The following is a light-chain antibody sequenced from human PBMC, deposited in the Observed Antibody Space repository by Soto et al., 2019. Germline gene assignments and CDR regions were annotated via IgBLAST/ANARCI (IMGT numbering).Light chain of an antibody. V-gene: IGLV1-47*01. CDR2: RND. J-gene: IGLJ1*01. Sequence: QSLLTQPPSASGTPWQRVTLSCSGSSSNIGSNSVYWYQQLPGTAPKLLIYRNDQRPSGVPDRFSGSKSGTSASLAISGLRSEDEADYYCAAWDDSLSGRYVFGTGTKVTVL. CDR3: AAWDDSLSGRYV. CDR1: SSNIGSNS.